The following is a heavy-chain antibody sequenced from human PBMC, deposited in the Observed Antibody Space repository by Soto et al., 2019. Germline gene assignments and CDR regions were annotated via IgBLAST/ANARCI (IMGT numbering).Heavy chain of an antibody. CDR2: ISGSGGST. Sequence: GGSLRLSCAASGFTFSSYAMSWVRQAPGKGLEWVSAISGSGGSTYYADSVKGRFTISRDNSKNTLYLQMNSLRAEDTAVYYCAKRPEPRYYDSSGYYYRRYYFDYWGQGTLVTVSS. CDR3: AKRPEPRYYDSSGYYYRRYYFDY. J-gene: IGHJ4*02. D-gene: IGHD3-22*01. CDR1: GFTFSSYA. V-gene: IGHV3-23*01.